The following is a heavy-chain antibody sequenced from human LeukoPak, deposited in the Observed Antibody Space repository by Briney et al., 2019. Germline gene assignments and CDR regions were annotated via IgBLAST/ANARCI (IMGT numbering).Heavy chain of an antibody. CDR3: AKVRYYGSGSYYFDY. Sequence: GGSLRLSCAASGFTFSSYGMHWVRQAPGKGLEWVAFTRYDGSNKYYADSVKGRFTISRDNSKNTLYLQMNSLRAEDTAVYYCAKVRYYGSGSYYFDYWGQGTLVTVSS. V-gene: IGHV3-30*02. D-gene: IGHD3-10*01. J-gene: IGHJ4*02. CDR1: GFTFSSYG. CDR2: TRYDGSNK.